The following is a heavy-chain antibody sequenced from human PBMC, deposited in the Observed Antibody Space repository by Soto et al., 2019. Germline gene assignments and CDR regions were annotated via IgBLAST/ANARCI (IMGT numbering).Heavy chain of an antibody. CDR2: ISFDGSKE. Sequence: QVHLVESGGGVVQPGTSLTLSCAASGFTFSRYGMHWVRQAPGKGLEWVTIISFDGSKEFYADSVKGRFTVSSDNSRNTVYLQMTMLRTDDSAMYSCAMATTVTTAPQKWGQGTLVTVSS. D-gene: IGHD4-17*01. V-gene: IGHV3-30*03. CDR3: AMATTVTTAPQK. CDR1: GFTFSRYG. J-gene: IGHJ4*02.